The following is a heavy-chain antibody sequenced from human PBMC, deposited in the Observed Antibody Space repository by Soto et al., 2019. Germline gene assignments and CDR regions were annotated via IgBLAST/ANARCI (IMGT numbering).Heavy chain of an antibody. CDR3: AKGVYIEAAARYYYYYYGMDV. D-gene: IGHD6-13*01. CDR1: GFTFSSYG. J-gene: IGHJ6*02. CDR2: ISYDGSNK. Sequence: PGGSLRLSCEASGFTFSSYGMHWVRQAPGKGLEWVAVISYDGSNKYYADSVKGRFTISRDNSKNTLYLQMNRLRAEDTAVYYCAKGVYIEAAARYYYYYYGMDVWGQGTTVTACS. V-gene: IGHV3-30*18.